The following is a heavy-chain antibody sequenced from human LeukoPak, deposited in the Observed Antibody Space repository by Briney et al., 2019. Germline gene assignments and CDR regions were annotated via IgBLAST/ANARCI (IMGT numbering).Heavy chain of an antibody. CDR2: ISRSSSTI. CDR1: GFSFSTYS. CDR3: ARDMYTSSWYEDY. J-gene: IGHJ4*02. D-gene: IGHD6-13*01. V-gene: IGHV3-48*01. Sequence: GGSLRLSFAASGFSFSTYSMNWVRQAPGKGLEWVSYISRSSSTIYYADSVKGRFTISRDNAKNSLYLQMNSLRAEDTAVYYCARDMYTSSWYEDYWGQGTLVTVSS.